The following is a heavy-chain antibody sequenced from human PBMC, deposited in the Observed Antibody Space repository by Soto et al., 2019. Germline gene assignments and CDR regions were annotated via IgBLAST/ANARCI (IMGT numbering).Heavy chain of an antibody. J-gene: IGHJ4*02. V-gene: IGHV3-23*01. CDR1: GFTFSSYA. CDR3: AKTPSLWFGELLN. Sequence: GGSLRLSCAASGFTFSSYAMSWVRQAPGKGLEWVSAISGSGGSTYHADSVKGRFTISRDNSKNTLYLQMNSLRAEDTAVYYCAKTPSLWFGELLNWGQGTLVTVSS. CDR2: ISGSGGST. D-gene: IGHD3-10*01.